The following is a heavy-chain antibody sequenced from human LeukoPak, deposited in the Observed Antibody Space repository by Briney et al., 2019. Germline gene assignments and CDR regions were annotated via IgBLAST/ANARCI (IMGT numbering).Heavy chain of an antibody. Sequence: GSLRLSCAASGFTFSSYAMHWVRQAPGKGLEWVAVISYDGSNKYYADSVKGRFTISRDNSKNTLYLQMNSLRAEDTAVYYCAEDRGPGPDTAMVPPPLDYWGQGTLVTVSS. CDR2: ISYDGSNK. CDR3: AEDRGPGPDTAMVPPPLDY. CDR1: GFTFSSYA. J-gene: IGHJ4*02. V-gene: IGHV3-30-3*01. D-gene: IGHD5-18*01.